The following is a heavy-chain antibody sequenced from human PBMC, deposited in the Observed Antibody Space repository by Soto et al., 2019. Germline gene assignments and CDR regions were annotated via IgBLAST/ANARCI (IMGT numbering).Heavy chain of an antibody. CDR1: GGSFSGYY. D-gene: IGHD6-13*01. CDR3: ARGRSWYLNAFDI. Sequence: SETLSLTCAVYGGSFSGYYWSWIRQPPGKGLEWIGEINHSGSTNYNPSLKSRVTISVDTSKNQFSLKLSSVTAADTAVYYCARGRSWYLNAFDIWGQGTMVTVSS. J-gene: IGHJ3*02. V-gene: IGHV4-34*01. CDR2: INHSGST.